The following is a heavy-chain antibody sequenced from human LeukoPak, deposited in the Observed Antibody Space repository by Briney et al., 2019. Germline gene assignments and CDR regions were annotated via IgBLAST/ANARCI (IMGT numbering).Heavy chain of an antibody. CDR3: ARSPITMVRGVIYYFDY. D-gene: IGHD3-10*01. Sequence: ASVKVSCKASGGTFSSYAISWVRQAPGQGLEWMGGIIPIFGTANYAQKFQGRVTITADKSTSTAYMELSSLRSEDAAVYYCARSPITMVRGVIYYFDYWGQGTLVTVSS. CDR1: GGTFSSYA. CDR2: IIPIFGTA. V-gene: IGHV1-69*06. J-gene: IGHJ4*02.